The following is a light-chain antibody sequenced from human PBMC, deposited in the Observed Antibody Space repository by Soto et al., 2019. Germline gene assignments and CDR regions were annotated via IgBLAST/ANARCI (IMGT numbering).Light chain of an antibody. V-gene: IGLV1-44*01. CDR1: SSSIGSNT. CDR3: VAWDGSLNGWV. J-gene: IGLJ3*02. Sequence: QSVLTQAPSASGTPGQRVTISCSGSSSSIGSNTVSWYQQVPGTAPKLLIYSNDQRPSGVPDRFSGSKSGTSASLAIGGLQSEDEADYYCVAWDGSLNGWVFGGGTKVTVL. CDR2: SND.